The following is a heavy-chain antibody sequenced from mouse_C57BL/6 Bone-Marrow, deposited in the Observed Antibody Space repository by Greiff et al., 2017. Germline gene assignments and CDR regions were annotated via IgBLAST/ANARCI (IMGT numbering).Heavy chain of an antibody. Sequence: VQVVESGAELVKPGASVKLSCKASGYTFTEYTIHWVKQRSGQGLEWIGWFYPGSGSIKYNEKFKDKATLTADKSSSTVYMELSRLTSEDSAVYFCARHEALYYYGSRPFDYWGQGTTLTVSS. CDR3: ARHEALYYYGSRPFDY. V-gene: IGHV1-62-2*01. CDR1: GYTFTEYT. J-gene: IGHJ2*01. D-gene: IGHD1-1*01. CDR2: FYPGSGSI.